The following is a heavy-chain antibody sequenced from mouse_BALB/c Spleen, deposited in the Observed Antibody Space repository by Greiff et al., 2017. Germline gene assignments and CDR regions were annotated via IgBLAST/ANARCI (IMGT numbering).Heavy chain of an antibody. V-gene: IGHV7-3*02. CDR1: GFTFTDYY. CDR2: IRNKANGYTS. D-gene: IGHD1-1*01. J-gene: IGHJ3*01. Sequence: EVHLVESGGGLVQPGGSLRLSCATSGFTFTDYYMSWVRQPPGKALEWLGFIRNKANGYTSEYSASVKGRFTISRDNSQSILYLQMNTLRAEDSATYYCARKYYYGSNPGFAYWGQGTLVTVSA. CDR3: ARKYYYGSNPGFAY.